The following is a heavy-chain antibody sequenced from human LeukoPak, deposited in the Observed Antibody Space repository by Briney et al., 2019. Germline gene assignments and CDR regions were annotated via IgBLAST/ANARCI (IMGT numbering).Heavy chain of an antibody. D-gene: IGHD2-15*01. CDR2: IFYSGST. V-gene: IGHV4-59*01. CDR3: VRVDRGGFDY. CDR1: GTSISDYY. Sequence: PSETLSLTCTVSGTSISDYYWSWIRQAPGKGLEWIGDIFYSGSTIYNPSLKSRVTISLDTSKNQFSLKSTSVTAADTAVYYCVRVDRGGFDYWGQGTLVTVSS. J-gene: IGHJ4*02.